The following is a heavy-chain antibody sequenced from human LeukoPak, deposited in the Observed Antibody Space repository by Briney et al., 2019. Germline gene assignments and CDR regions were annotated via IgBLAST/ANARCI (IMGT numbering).Heavy chain of an antibody. CDR2: ISYDGSNK. CDR1: GVTFSSYA. Sequence: GSLRLSCAASGVTFSSYAMHWVRQAPGKGLEWVAVISYDGSNKYYADSVKGRFTISRDNSKNTLYLQMNSLRAEDTAVYYCARDRLPITMVRGVTIDYWGQGTLVTVSS. CDR3: ARDRLPITMVRGVTIDY. J-gene: IGHJ4*02. D-gene: IGHD3-10*01. V-gene: IGHV3-30*04.